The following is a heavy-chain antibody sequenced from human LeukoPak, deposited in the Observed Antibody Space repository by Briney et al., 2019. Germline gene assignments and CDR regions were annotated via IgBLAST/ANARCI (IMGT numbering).Heavy chain of an antibody. D-gene: IGHD3-22*01. Sequence: SETLSLTCTVSGGSISSSSYYWGWIRQPPGKGLEWIGSIYYSGSTYYNPSLKSRVTLSVDTSKNQFSLKLSSVTAADTAVYYCARPDSSGYCYFDYWGQGTLVTVSS. J-gene: IGHJ4*02. V-gene: IGHV4-39*01. CDR1: GGSISSSSYY. CDR3: ARPDSSGYCYFDY. CDR2: IYYSGST.